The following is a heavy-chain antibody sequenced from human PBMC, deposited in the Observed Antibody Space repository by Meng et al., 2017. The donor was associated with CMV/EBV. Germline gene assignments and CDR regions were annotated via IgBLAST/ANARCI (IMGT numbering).Heavy chain of an antibody. D-gene: IGHD7-27*01. CDR2: INSDGSST. CDR3: ARDRLLGWFDP. J-gene: IGHJ5*02. V-gene: IGHV3-74*01. Sequence: QRGDSWDGFLEPGGSLRLYGAASGFTFSSYWMHWVRQAPGKGLVWVSRINSDGSSTSYADSVKGRFTISRDNAKNTLYLQMNSLRAEDTAVYYCARDRLLGWFDPWGQGTLVTVSS. CDR1: GFTFSSYW.